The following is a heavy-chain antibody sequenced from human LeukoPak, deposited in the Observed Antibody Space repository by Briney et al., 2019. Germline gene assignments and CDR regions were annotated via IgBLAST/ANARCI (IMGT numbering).Heavy chain of an antibody. J-gene: IGHJ4*02. Sequence: PGGSLRLSCAASGFTSSTYSMNWVRQAPGKGLEWVSYISGSSRIIYYADSVKGRFAISRDNAKNSLYLQMNSLRDEDTAFYYCARDLDTSGYTFDYWGQGTLVTVSS. CDR3: ARDLDTSGYTFDY. CDR2: ISGSSRII. D-gene: IGHD3-22*01. V-gene: IGHV3-48*02. CDR1: GFTSSTYS.